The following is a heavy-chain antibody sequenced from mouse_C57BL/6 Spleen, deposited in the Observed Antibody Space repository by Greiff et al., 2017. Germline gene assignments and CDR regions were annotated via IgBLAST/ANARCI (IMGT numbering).Heavy chain of an antibody. CDR3: ARGGYDVVTWFAY. V-gene: IGHV1-59*01. D-gene: IGHD2-2*01. J-gene: IGHJ3*01. CDR1: GYTFTSYW. CDR2: IDPSDSYT. Sequence: QVQLQQSGAELVRPGTSVKLSCKASGYTFTSYWMHWVKQRPGQGLEWIGVIDPSDSYTNYNQKFKGKATLTVDTSSSTAYMQLSSLTSEDSAVYYCARGGYDVVTWFAYWGQGTLVTVSA.